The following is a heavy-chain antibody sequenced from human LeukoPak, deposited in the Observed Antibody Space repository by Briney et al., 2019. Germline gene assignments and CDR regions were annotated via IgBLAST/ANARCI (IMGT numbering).Heavy chain of an antibody. D-gene: IGHD4-17*01. V-gene: IGHV4-30-2*01. CDR3: ARVGGAYWYFDL. J-gene: IGHJ2*01. CDR2: IYHSGST. Sequence: SETLSLTCAVSGGSISSGGYSWSWIRQPPGKGLEWIGYIYHSGSTYHNPSLKSRVTISVDRSKNQFSLKLSSVTAADTAVYYCARVGGAYWYFDLWGRGTLVTVSS. CDR1: GGSISSGGYS.